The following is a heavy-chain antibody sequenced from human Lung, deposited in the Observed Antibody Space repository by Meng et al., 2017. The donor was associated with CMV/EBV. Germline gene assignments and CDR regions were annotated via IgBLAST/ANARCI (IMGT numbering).Heavy chain of an antibody. D-gene: IGHD6-13*01. CDR3: ARGRGSSWYVFVY. CDR2: IYSGGST. J-gene: IGHJ4*02. Sequence: GESLKISCAASGFTVSSNYMSWVRQAPGKGLEWVSVIYSGGSTYYADFVKGRFTISRDNSKNTLYLQMNSLRAEDTAVYYCARGRGSSWYVFVYWGQGTXVTVSS. V-gene: IGHV3-53*01. CDR1: GFTVSSNY.